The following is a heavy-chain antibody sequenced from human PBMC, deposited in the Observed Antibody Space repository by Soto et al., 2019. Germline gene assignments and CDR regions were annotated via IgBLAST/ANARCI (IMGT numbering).Heavy chain of an antibody. V-gene: IGHV1-58*01. CDR2: IVVGSGNT. CDR3: AADWRAVALFDC. CDR1: GFTFTSSA. D-gene: IGHD6-19*01. Sequence: SVKVSCKASGFTFTSSAVQWVRQARGQRLEWIGWIVVGSGNTNYAQKFQERVTITRDMSTSTAYMELSSLRSEDTAVYYCAADWRAVALFDCWGQGTLVTVSS. J-gene: IGHJ4*02.